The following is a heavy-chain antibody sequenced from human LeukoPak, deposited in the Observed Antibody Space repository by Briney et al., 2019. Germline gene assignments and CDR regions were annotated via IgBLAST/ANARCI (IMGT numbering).Heavy chain of an antibody. D-gene: IGHD3-22*01. CDR3: ARGDYDSSGYHLFDY. Sequence: SETLSLTCAVYGGSFSGYYWSWIRQPPGKGLEWIGEINHSGSTNYNPSLKSRVTISVDTSKNQFSLKLSSVTAADTAVYYCARGDYDSSGYHLFDYWAREPWSPSPQ. CDR2: INHSGST. V-gene: IGHV4-34*01. J-gene: IGHJ4*02. CDR1: GGSFSGYY.